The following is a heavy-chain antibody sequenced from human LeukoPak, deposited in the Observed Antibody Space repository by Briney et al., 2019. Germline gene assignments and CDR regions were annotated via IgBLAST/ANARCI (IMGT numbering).Heavy chain of an antibody. CDR1: GLTFSGSG. J-gene: IGHJ4*02. CDR2: IGRQGDSDAT. D-gene: IGHD3-9*01. CDR3: AGDYNFLTGLNY. Sequence: GWSLRLSCAASGLTFSGSGIHWVRQASGKGLEWLGRIGRQGDSDATRYAASLKGKFNISRVDSRNTAYLQMNSLKTEDTAVYYCAGDYNFLTGLNYWGQGTLVTVSS. V-gene: IGHV3-73*01.